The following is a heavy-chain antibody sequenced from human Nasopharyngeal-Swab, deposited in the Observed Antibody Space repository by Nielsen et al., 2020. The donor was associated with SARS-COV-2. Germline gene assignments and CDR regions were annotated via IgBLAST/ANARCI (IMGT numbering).Heavy chain of an antibody. CDR2: ISYDGSKK. Sequence: GESLKISCAASGFTFSSYAMHWVRQAPGKGLEWVAVISYDGSKKYYADSVKGRFTIPRDNSKNTRYLQMNSLRAEDTAVYYCARDQGSSWYTYYYYYGMDVWGQGTTVTVSS. CDR3: ARDQGSSWYTYYYYYGMDV. J-gene: IGHJ6*02. V-gene: IGHV3-30-3*01. D-gene: IGHD6-13*01. CDR1: GFTFSSYA.